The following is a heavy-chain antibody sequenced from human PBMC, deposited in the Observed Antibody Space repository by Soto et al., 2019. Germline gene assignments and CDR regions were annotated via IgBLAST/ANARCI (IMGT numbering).Heavy chain of an antibody. CDR2: IYYSGST. CDR1: GGSISSYY. J-gene: IGHJ4*02. CDR3: ARGKMWLGQTRYYFDY. Sequence: QVQLQESGPGPVKPSETLSLTCTVSGGSISSYYWSWIRQPPGKGLEWIGYIYYSGSTNYNPSLKSRVTISVDTSKNQFSLKLSSVTAADTAVYYCARGKMWLGQTRYYFDYWGQGTLVTVSS. V-gene: IGHV4-59*01. D-gene: IGHD6-19*01.